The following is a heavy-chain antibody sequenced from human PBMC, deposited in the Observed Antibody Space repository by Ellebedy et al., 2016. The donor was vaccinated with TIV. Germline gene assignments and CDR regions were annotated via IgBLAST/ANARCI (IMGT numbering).Heavy chain of an antibody. CDR2: INSGSSSI. J-gene: IGHJ4*02. CDR3: ARDQMATIPY. CDR1: GFTFSSYS. D-gene: IGHD5-24*01. V-gene: IGHV3-48*01. Sequence: GESLKISCAASGFTFSSYSMNWVRQAPGKGLEWISYINSGSSSIYYADSVKGRFTISGDNAKNSLYLQMNSLRAEDTAVYYCARDQMATIPYWGQGTLVTVSS.